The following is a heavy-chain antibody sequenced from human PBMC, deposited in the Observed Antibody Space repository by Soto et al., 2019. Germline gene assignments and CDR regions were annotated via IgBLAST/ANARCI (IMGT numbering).Heavy chain of an antibody. V-gene: IGHV1-69*13. CDR2: IIPIFGTA. D-gene: IGHD6-13*01. Sequence: ASVKVSCKASGGTFSSYAISWVRQAPGQGLEWMGGIIPIFGTANYAQKFQGRVTITADESTSTAYMELSSLRSEDTAVYYCARDAGILAAAGTAYWGQGTLVTVSS. J-gene: IGHJ4*02. CDR3: ARDAGILAAAGTAY. CDR1: GGTFSSYA.